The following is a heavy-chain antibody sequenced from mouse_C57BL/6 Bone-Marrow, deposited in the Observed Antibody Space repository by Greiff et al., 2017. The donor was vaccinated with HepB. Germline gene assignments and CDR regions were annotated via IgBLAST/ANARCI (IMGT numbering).Heavy chain of an antibody. D-gene: IGHD1-1*01. V-gene: IGHV5-9*04. CDR1: GFTFSSYT. J-gene: IGHJ4*01. Sequence: EVQVVESGGGLVKPGGSLKLSCAASGFTFSSYTMSWVRQTPEKRLEWVATISGGGGNTYYPDSVKGRFTISRDNAKNTLYLQMSSLRSEDTAVYYCARDGPIYYAMDYWGQGTSVTVSS. CDR3: ARDGPIYYAMDY. CDR2: ISGGGGNT.